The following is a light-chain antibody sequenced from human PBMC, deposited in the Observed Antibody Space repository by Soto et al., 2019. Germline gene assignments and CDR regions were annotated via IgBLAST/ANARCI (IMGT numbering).Light chain of an antibody. V-gene: IGKV3-20*01. J-gene: IGKJ1*01. Sequence: EDVLTQSPGTLSLSPGERATLSCRASQSVSSNYVAWYQQKPGQTPRLLIYGASSRATGIPDRFSGSGSGTDFTLTISRLEPEDFAVYYWQQHGSSPWMFGQGTKVESK. CDR1: QSVSSNY. CDR3: QQHGSSPWM. CDR2: GAS.